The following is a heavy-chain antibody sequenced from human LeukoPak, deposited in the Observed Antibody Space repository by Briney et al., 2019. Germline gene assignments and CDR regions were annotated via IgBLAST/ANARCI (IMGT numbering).Heavy chain of an antibody. CDR1: GYSISSGYY. Sequence: SETLSLTCAVSGYSISSGYYWGWIRQPPGKGLEWIGNIYHRGSTYYNPSLKSRVTVSLDTSKNQFSLKLSSVTAADTAVYYCARGGYRGYGQFDYWGQGTLVTVSS. J-gene: IGHJ4*02. CDR2: IYHRGST. D-gene: IGHD5-12*01. V-gene: IGHV4-38-2*01. CDR3: ARGGYRGYGQFDY.